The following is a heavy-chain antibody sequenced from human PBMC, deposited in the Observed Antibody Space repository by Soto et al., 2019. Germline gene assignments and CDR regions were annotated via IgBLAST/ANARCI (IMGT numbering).Heavy chain of an antibody. CDR1: GGSISSGGYS. D-gene: IGHD2-2*01. V-gene: IGHV4-30-2*01. J-gene: IGHJ5*02. CDR2: IYNSGST. Sequence: QLQLQESGSGLVKPSQTLSLTCAVSGGSISSGGYSWSWIRQPPGKGLEWIGYIYNSGSTYHNPPPKIRLTITVDRSKTQFFLKLGSVTAAETAVYSCAGVPDRWGQGTLVTVSS. CDR3: AGVPDR.